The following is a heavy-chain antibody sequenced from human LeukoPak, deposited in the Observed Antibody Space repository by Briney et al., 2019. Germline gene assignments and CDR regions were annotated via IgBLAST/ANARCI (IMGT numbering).Heavy chain of an antibody. CDR1: GGSISSGGYY. CDR3: ARAPRDGYNYSDY. CDR2: IYYSGST. V-gene: IGHV4-31*03. Sequence: SQTLSLTCTVSGGSISSGGYYWSWIRQHPGKGLKWIGYIYYSGSTYYNPSLKSRVTISVDTSKNQFSLKLSSVTAADTAVYYCARAPRDGYNYSDYWGQGTLVTVSS. D-gene: IGHD5-24*01. J-gene: IGHJ4*02.